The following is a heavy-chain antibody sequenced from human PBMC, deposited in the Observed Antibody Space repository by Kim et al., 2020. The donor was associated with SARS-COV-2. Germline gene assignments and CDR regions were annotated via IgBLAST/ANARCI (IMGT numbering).Heavy chain of an antibody. J-gene: IGHJ3*02. CDR2: FDPEDGET. Sequence: ASVKVSCKVSGYTLTELSMHWVRQAPGKGLEWMGGFDPEDGETIYAQKFQGRVTMTEDTSTDTAYMELSSLRSEDTAVYYCATRTMVRGVILGYAFDIWGQGKMVTVSS. CDR3: ATRTMVRGVILGYAFDI. CDR1: GYTLTELS. V-gene: IGHV1-24*01. D-gene: IGHD3-10*01.